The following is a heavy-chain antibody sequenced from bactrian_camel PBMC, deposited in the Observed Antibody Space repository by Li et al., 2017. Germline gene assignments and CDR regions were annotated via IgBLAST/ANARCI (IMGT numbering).Heavy chain of an antibody. J-gene: IGHJ4*01. CDR1: GHSRGSNC. CDR3: AADLLLTRPLEASEYKY. CDR2: IRRDDGET. D-gene: IGHD8*01. V-gene: IGHV3-3*01. Sequence: VQLVESGGDSVQAGGSLRLSCKVSGHSRGSNCVGWYRLPPGRAPAEREGIAAIRRDDGETWYAGSVKGRFAIWQDNAKATVYLEINYLRPEDTAMYYCAADLLLTRPLEASEYKYWGQGTQVTVS.